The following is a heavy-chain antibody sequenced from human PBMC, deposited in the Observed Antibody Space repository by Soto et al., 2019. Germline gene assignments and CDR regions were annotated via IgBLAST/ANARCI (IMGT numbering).Heavy chain of an antibody. CDR3: ARARQWLKYFDL. J-gene: IGHJ2*01. CDR2: INHSGST. CDR1: GGSFGGYY. V-gene: IGHV4-34*01. Sequence: QVQLQQWGAGLLKPSETLSLTCAVYGGSFGGYYWSWIRQPPGKGLEWIGEINHSGSTNYNPSLKGRVTISVDTSKSQFSLKLSSVTAADTAVYYCARARQWLKYFDLWGRGTLVTFSS. D-gene: IGHD6-19*01.